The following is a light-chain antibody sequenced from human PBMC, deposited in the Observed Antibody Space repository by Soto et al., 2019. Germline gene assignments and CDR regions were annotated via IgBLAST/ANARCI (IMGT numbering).Light chain of an antibody. CDR3: QQYGRSPWT. V-gene: IGKV3-20*01. Sequence: IVLKKSEDTLSLSQGGSVTLAYRASQSVSRYLAWYQQKPGQAPRLLIYDASNRATGIPDRFSDSGSGTDFTLTVSRLEAEDVAVYYCQQYGRSPWTFGQGTKVDIK. CDR1: QSVSRY. J-gene: IGKJ1*01. CDR2: DAS.